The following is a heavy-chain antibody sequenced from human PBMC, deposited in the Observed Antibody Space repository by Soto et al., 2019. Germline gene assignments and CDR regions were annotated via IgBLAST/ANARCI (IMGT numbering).Heavy chain of an antibody. CDR2: ISGYNGNT. CDR3: ARDGSSWTPHFDY. Sequence: QVQLVQSGAEVKKPGASVKVSCKASGYTFTNYGISWVRQAPGQGLEWMGWISGYNGNTNYAQKIQGRVTMTTDTSTSTGYMELRSLRSDDTAVYYCARDGSSWTPHFDYWGQGTLVTVSS. CDR1: GYTFTNYG. J-gene: IGHJ4*02. D-gene: IGHD6-13*01. V-gene: IGHV1-18*01.